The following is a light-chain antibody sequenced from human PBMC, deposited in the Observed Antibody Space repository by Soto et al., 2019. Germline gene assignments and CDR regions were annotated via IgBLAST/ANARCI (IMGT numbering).Light chain of an antibody. CDR3: QQYSIWPYT. CDR2: GAS. Sequence: EIVMPQSPATLSVSPGERATLSCRASQSISSNLAWYQQKPGQAPRLLIYGASTRATGIPARFSGIGSGTEFTLTISSLQSEDFAVDYCQQYSIWPYTFGQGTKLEI. V-gene: IGKV3-15*01. J-gene: IGKJ2*01. CDR1: QSISSN.